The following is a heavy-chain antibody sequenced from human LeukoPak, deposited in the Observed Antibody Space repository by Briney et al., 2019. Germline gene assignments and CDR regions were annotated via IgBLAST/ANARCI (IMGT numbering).Heavy chain of an antibody. V-gene: IGHV3-30*02. J-gene: IGHJ6*02. Sequence: PGGSLRLSCAASGFTFSNYGMHCVRQAPGKGLEWVAFVRSDGGIKYYADSVKGRFTISRDNSKNTLYLQMNSLRAEDTAVYYCARDWYYYGSGSLSKDVWGQGTTVTVSS. CDR2: VRSDGGIK. CDR3: ARDWYYYGSGSLSKDV. D-gene: IGHD3-10*01. CDR1: GFTFSNYG.